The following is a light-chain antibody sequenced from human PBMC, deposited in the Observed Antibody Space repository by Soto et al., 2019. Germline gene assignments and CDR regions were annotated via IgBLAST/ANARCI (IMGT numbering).Light chain of an antibody. CDR3: QQYNNWPLT. Sequence: EIVMTQSPATLSVSPGERATLSCRASQSVSSNLAWYQQKPGQAPRLLIYGASTRATGSPARFSGSGSGTEFTLTISSLQSEDFAVYYCQQYNNWPLTFGGGTKVEIQ. CDR2: GAS. J-gene: IGKJ4*01. V-gene: IGKV3-15*01. CDR1: QSVSSN.